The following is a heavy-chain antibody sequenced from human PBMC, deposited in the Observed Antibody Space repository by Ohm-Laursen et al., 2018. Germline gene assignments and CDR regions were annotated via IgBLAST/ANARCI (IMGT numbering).Heavy chain of an antibody. Sequence: SLRLSCSASGFTFSSYWMTWVRQAPGKELEWVANIKEDGSQKNYVDSVKGRFTISRDNANNFLYLQMNSLRAEDTAVYYCARDISPVIVGVAFDVVDIWGQGTMVTVSS. CDR2: IKEDGSQK. V-gene: IGHV3-7*01. J-gene: IGHJ3*02. CDR1: GFTFSSYW. CDR3: ARDISPVIVGVAFDVVDI. D-gene: IGHD1-26*01.